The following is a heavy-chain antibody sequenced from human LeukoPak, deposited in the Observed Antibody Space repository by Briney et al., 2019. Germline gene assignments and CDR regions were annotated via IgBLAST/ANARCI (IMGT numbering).Heavy chain of an antibody. J-gene: IGHJ4*02. CDR1: GFTFSSYW. Sequence: GGSLRLSCAASGFTFSSYWMSWVRQAPGKGLEWVANIKKDGSEKYYVDSVKGRFTISRDNTKNSLYLQMNSLRAEDTAVFYCARDMYYDFWSGYYNYFDYWGQGTLVTVSS. V-gene: IGHV3-7*01. CDR3: ARDMYYDFWSGYYNYFDY. CDR2: IKKDGSEK. D-gene: IGHD3-3*01.